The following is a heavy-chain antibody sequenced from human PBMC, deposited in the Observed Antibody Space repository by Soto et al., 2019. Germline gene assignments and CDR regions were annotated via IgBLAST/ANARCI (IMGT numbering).Heavy chain of an antibody. V-gene: IGHV3-21*01. Sequence: GESLKISCAASGFTFSSYSMNWVRQAPGKGLEWVSSISSSSSYIYYADSVKGRFTISRDNAKNSLYLQMNSLRAEDTAVYYCARPNAYSSSFDAFDIWGQGTMVTVSS. D-gene: IGHD6-13*01. CDR1: GFTFSSYS. CDR2: ISSSSSYI. J-gene: IGHJ3*02. CDR3: ARPNAYSSSFDAFDI.